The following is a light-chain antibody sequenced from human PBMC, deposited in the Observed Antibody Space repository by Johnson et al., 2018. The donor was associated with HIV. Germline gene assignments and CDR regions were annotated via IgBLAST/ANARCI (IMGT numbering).Light chain of an antibody. CDR3: GTWDSSLSALYV. CDR2: ENN. V-gene: IGLV1-51*02. CDR1: SSNIGINY. Sequence: QSVLTQPPSVSAAPGQKVTISCSGSSSNIGINYVSWYQQLPGTAPKLLIYENNKRPSGIPDRFSGSKSGTSATLGITGLQTWDEADYYCGTWDSSLSALYVFGTGTKVTVL. J-gene: IGLJ1*01.